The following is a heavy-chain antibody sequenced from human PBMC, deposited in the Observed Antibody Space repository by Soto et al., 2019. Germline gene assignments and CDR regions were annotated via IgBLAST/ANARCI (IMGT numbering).Heavy chain of an antibody. J-gene: IGHJ4*02. D-gene: IGHD5-12*01. V-gene: IGHV3-33*01. CDR3: ARVKQGRGGYDSPFDY. Sequence: QVQLVESGGGVVQPGGSLRLSCAPSGFIFSSYGMHWVRQAPGKGLEWVAVIRYDGSNKFYTDSVKGRFTISRDNSKNTRYLEMNSLRAEDTALYYWARVKQGRGGYDSPFDYGGQGTLVTVSS. CDR1: GFIFSSYG. CDR2: IRYDGSNK.